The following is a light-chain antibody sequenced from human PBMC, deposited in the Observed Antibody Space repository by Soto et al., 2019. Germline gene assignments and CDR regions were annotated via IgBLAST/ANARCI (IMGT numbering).Light chain of an antibody. V-gene: IGKV3-20*01. CDR1: QSVSNNY. CDR2: GAS. CDR3: HQYGNSPLT. Sequence: IVITLSDAPLSIYPEDRPTLTRSASQSVSNNYLAWYQQKPGQAPRLLIYGASSRATGIPDRFSGSGSGTDFTLTISRLEPEDFAVYYCHQYGNSPLTFGHGSNVDIK. J-gene: IGKJ1*01.